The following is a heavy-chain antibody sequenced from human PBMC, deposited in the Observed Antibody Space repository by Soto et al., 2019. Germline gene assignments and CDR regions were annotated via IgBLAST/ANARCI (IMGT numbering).Heavy chain of an antibody. J-gene: IGHJ6*02. CDR3: ARTARDFYGLDV. Sequence: EVQLVESGGGLVQPGGSLRLSCEASGFTFRNYDMHWVRQGTGKGREWVSGISAAGDPDYSDSVEGRFTISRENAQKSFFMQMNCLRVGDTAVYYCARTARDFYGLDVWGPGTTVIVSS. V-gene: IGHV3-13*05. D-gene: IGHD2-21*02. CDR2: ISAAGDP. CDR1: GFTFRNYD.